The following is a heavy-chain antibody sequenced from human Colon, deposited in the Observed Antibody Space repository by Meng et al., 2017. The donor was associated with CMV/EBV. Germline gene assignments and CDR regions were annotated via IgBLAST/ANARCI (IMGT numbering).Heavy chain of an antibody. CDR3: ATVSGGDFDY. CDR2: INPNSGGT. D-gene: IGHD1-26*01. J-gene: IGHJ4*02. CDR1: GYTFTGYF. V-gene: IGHV1-2*02. Sequence: QVQLVQSGGEVKKPGASVKVSCKASGYTFTGYFMYWVRQAPGQGLEWMGSINPNSGGTNYAQKFQGRVTMTRDTSINTAYMELSRLRSDDTAVYYCATVSGGDFDYWGQGTLVTVSS.